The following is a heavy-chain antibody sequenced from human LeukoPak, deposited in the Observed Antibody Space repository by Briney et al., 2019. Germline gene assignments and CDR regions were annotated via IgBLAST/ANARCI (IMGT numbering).Heavy chain of an antibody. CDR3: ARSGDYYDSSGYWLGTTDY. J-gene: IGHJ4*02. CDR2: IYSGGST. Sequence: QSGGSLRLSCAASGVSVSSNYLSWVRQAPGKGLDWVSVIYSGGSTYYADSVKGRFTISRDNSKNTLYLQMNSLRAEDTAVYYCARSGDYYDSSGYWLGTTDYWGQGTLVTVSS. V-gene: IGHV3-66*01. D-gene: IGHD3-22*01. CDR1: GVSVSSNY.